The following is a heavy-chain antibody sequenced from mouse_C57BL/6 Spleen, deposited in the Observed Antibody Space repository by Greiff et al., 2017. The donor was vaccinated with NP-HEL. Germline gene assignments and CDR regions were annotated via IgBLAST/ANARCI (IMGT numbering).Heavy chain of an antibody. Sequence: VQLQQSGAELVKPGASVKISCKASGYAFSSYWMNWVKQRPGKGLEWIGQIYPGDGDTNYNGKFKGKATLTADKSSSTAYMQLSSLTSEDSAVYFCARSGAQATFDYWGQGTTLTVPS. CDR2: IYPGDGDT. D-gene: IGHD3-2*02. CDR3: ARSGAQATFDY. J-gene: IGHJ2*01. V-gene: IGHV1-80*01. CDR1: GYAFSSYW.